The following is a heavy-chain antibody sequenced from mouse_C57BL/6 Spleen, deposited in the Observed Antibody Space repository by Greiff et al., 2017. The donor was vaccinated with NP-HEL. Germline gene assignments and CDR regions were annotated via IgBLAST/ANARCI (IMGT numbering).Heavy chain of an antibody. V-gene: IGHV1-85*01. J-gene: IGHJ1*03. D-gene: IGHD1-1*01. Sequence: QVQLQQSGPELVKPGASVKLSCKASGYTFTSYDINWVKQRPGQGLEWIGWIYPRDGSTQYNEKFKGKATLTVDTSSSTAYMELHSLTSEDSAVYFCARQGHYGSSPHWYFDVWGTGTTVTVSS. CDR2: IYPRDGST. CDR1: GYTFTSYD. CDR3: ARQGHYGSSPHWYFDV.